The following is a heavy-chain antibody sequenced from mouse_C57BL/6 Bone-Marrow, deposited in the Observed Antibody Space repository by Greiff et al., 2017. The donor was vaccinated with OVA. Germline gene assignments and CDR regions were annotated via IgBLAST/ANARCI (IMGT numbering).Heavy chain of an antibody. J-gene: IGHJ4*01. CDR2: IYPRDGST. D-gene: IGHD2-14*01. Sequence: VKLQESDAELVKPGASVKISCKVSGYTFTDHTIHWMKQRPEQGLEWIGYIYPRDGSTKYNEKFKGKATLTADKSSSTAYMQLNSLTSEDSAVYFCARRVRRRRLGAMDYWGQGTSGTVSS. CDR3: ARRVRRRRLGAMDY. CDR1: GYTFTDHT. V-gene: IGHV1-78*01.